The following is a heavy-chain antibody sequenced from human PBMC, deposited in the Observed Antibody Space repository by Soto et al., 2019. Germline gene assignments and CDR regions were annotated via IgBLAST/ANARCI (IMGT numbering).Heavy chain of an antibody. CDR1: GGSFSGYY. Sequence: SETLSLTCAVYGGSFSGYYWSWIRQPPGKGLEWIGEINHSGSTNYNPSLKSRVTISVDTSKNQFSLKLSSVTAADTAAYYCAGTKYYYDSSGFLPFDYWGQGTLVTVSS. J-gene: IGHJ4*02. CDR2: INHSGST. D-gene: IGHD3-22*01. CDR3: AGTKYYYDSSGFLPFDY. V-gene: IGHV4-34*01.